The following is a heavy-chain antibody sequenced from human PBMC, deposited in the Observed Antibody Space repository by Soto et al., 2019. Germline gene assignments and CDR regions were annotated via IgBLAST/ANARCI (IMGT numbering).Heavy chain of an antibody. CDR3: AKGDPSYSSGWYVDYYYYGMDV. CDR1: GFTFDDYT. D-gene: IGHD6-19*01. J-gene: IGHJ6*02. CDR2: ISWDGGST. Sequence: GGSLRLSCAASGFTFDDYTMHWVRQAPGKGLEWVSLISWDGGSTYYADSGKGRFTISRDNSKNSLYLKMNSLSTEDTALYYCAKGDPSYSSGWYVDYYYYGMDVWGQGTTVTVSS. V-gene: IGHV3-43*01.